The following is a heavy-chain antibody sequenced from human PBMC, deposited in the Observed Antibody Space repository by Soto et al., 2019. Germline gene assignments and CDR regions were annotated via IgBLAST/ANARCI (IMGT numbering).Heavy chain of an antibody. J-gene: IGHJ3*02. CDR3: ARDLAGVEQWLADLDAFDI. CDR1: GFTFSSYW. V-gene: IGHV3-7*01. CDR2: IKQDGSEK. Sequence: GGSLRLSCAASGFTFSSYWMSWVRQAPGKGLDWVANIKQDGSEKYYVDSVKGRFTISRDNAKNSLYLQMNSLRAEDTAVYYCARDLAGVEQWLADLDAFDIWGQGTMVTVSS. D-gene: IGHD6-19*01.